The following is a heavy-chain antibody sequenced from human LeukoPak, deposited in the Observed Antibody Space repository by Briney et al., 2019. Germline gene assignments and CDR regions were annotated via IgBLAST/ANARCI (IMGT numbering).Heavy chain of an antibody. V-gene: IGHV4-39*01. D-gene: IGHD3-10*01. CDR2: IYYSGST. CDR3: ARRGGSGSYYRRWFDP. CDR1: GGSISSSSYY. Sequence: SETPSLTCTVSGGSISSSSYYWGWIRQPPGKGLEWIGSIYYSGSTYYNPSLKSRVSISVDTSKNQFSLKLSSVTAADTAVYYCARRGGSGSYYRRWFDPWGQGTLVTVSS. J-gene: IGHJ5*02.